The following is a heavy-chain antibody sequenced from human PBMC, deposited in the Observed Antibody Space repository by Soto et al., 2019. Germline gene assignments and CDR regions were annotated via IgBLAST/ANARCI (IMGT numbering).Heavy chain of an antibody. CDR3: ARVVPGAEAWFGP. CDR1: GYSVSSATYY. D-gene: IGHD2-2*01. V-gene: IGHV4-39*01. J-gene: IGHJ5*02. Sequence: PSETLSLTCTVSGYSVSSATYYWSWIRQPPGKGLEWIGCIYYSGSTTYNPSLKSRVTISVDTSKNQFSLKLSSVTAADTAVYYCARVVPGAEAWFGPWGQGTLVTVSS. CDR2: IYYSGST.